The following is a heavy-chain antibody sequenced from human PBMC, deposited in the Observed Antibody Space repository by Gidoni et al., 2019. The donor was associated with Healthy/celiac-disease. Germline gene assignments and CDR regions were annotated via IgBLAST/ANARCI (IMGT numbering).Heavy chain of an antibody. V-gene: IGHV3-15*01. CDR1: GFTFSNAW. D-gene: IGHD3-22*01. J-gene: IGHJ4*02. Sequence: EVQLVESGGGLVKPGGSLRLSCAASGFTFSNAWMSWVRQAPGKGLEWVVRIKSKTDGGTTDYAAPVKGRFTISRDDSKNTLYLQMNSLKTEDTAVYYCTTSPYYYDSSGDYWGQGTLVTVSS. CDR2: IKSKTDGGTT. CDR3: TTSPYYYDSSGDY.